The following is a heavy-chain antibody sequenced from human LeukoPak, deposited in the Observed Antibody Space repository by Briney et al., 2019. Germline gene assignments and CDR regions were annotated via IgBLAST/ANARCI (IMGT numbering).Heavy chain of an antibody. CDR3: ASRRITIFGVVGAFDI. D-gene: IGHD3-3*01. CDR2: IYYSGST. V-gene: IGHV4-59*01. Sequence: SETLSLTCTVSGGSISSYYWSWIRQPPGKGLEWIGYIYYSGSTNYNPSLKSRVTISVDTSKNQFSLKLSSVTAADTAVYYCASRRITIFGVVGAFDIWGQGTMVTVSS. CDR1: GGSISSYY. J-gene: IGHJ3*02.